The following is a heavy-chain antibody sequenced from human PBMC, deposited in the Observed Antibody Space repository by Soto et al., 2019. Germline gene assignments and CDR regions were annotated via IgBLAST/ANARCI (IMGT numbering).Heavy chain of an antibody. D-gene: IGHD6-19*01. Sequence: GASVKVSCKASGGTFSSYAISWVRQAPGQGLEWMGGIIPIFGTANYAQKFQGRVTITADESTSTAYMELSSLRSEDTAVYYCARRLLDYSSGWYWFDPWGQGTLVTVSS. CDR3: ARRLLDYSSGWYWFDP. CDR2: IIPIFGTA. V-gene: IGHV1-69*13. J-gene: IGHJ5*02. CDR1: GGTFSSYA.